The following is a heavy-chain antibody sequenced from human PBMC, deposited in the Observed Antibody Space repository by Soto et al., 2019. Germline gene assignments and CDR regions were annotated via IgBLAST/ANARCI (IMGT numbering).Heavy chain of an antibody. J-gene: IGHJ5*02. Sequence: EVHLLESGGGLVQPGGSLRLSCAASGFPFSDHAMHWVRQTPGKGLEWVSAITGRGDSTYYADSVKGRFTISRDNAKSTLYLQMMSMRAEDTAVYYCAKALYVQPPSGWFDPWGQGTVVTVSS. CDR3: AKALYVQPPSGWFDP. D-gene: IGHD1-26*01. CDR1: GFPFSDHA. CDR2: ITGRGDST. V-gene: IGHV3-23*01.